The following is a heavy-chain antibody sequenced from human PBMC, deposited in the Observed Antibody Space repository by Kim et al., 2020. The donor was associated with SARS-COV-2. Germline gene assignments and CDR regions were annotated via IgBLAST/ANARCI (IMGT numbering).Heavy chain of an antibody. CDR1: GGSISSGDYY. Sequence: SETLSLTCTVSGGSISSGDYYWSWIRQPPGKGLEWIGYIYYSGSTYYNPSLKSRVTISVDTSKNQFSLKLSSVTAADTAVYYCARDSFPERGYSGYDHIYYSGMDVWGQGTTVTVSS. CDR3: ARDSFPERGYSGYDHIYYSGMDV. D-gene: IGHD5-12*01. V-gene: IGHV4-30-4*01. J-gene: IGHJ6*02. CDR2: IYYSGST.